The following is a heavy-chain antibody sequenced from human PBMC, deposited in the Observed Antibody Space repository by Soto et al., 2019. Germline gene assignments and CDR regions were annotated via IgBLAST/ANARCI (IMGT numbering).Heavy chain of an antibody. J-gene: IGHJ4*02. V-gene: IGHV4-59*08. CDR1: GGSISSYY. D-gene: IGHD3-9*01. CDR3: ARHHYETLTGYWFDY. CDR2: IYYSGST. Sequence: SETLSLTCTFSGGSISSYYWSLIRQPPGKGLEWIGYIYYSGSTNYNPSLKSRVTISVDTSKNQFSLKLSSVTAADTAVYYCARHHYETLTGYWFDYWGQGTLVTVSS.